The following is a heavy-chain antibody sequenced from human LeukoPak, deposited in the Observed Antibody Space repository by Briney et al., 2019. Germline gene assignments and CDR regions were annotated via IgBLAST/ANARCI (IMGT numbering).Heavy chain of an antibody. CDR1: GLTFTSHP. J-gene: IGHJ6*03. D-gene: IGHD3-3*01. Sequence: GGSLRLSCAASGLTFTSHPMSWVRQAPGKGLEWVSSLTDSGGSTYYADSVKGRFTISRDNSKNTLYLQMNSLRAEDTAEYYCAKHQYPTPPRCTVFGGDTYYYYMDVWGKGTTVTVSS. V-gene: IGHV3-23*01. CDR2: LTDSGGST. CDR3: AKHQYPTPPRCTVFGGDTYYYYMDV.